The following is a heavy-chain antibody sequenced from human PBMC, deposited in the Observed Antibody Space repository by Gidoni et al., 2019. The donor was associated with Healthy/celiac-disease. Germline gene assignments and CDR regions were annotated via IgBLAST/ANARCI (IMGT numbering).Heavy chain of an antibody. CDR3: TTAPNDYVWGSYRFDY. CDR1: GFTFSNAW. D-gene: IGHD3-16*02. Sequence: ELQLVDSGGGLVKPGVSLRLSCAASGFTFSNAWMNWFRQAPGKGLEWVGRSKSQPDGGTTDYAAPVKGRFTISRDDSKNTLYLQMNSLKTEDTAVYYCTTAPNDYVWGSYRFDYWGQGTLVTVSS. J-gene: IGHJ4*02. CDR2: SKSQPDGGTT. V-gene: IGHV3-15*07.